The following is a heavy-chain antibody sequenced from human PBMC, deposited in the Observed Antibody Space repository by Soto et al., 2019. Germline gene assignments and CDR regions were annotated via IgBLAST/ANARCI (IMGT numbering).Heavy chain of an antibody. CDR3: ARSSGYYPTTFDY. CDR1: GYTFTGYY. CDR2: IIPIFGTA. D-gene: IGHD3-22*01. Sequence: ASVKVSCKASGYTFTGYYMHWVRQAPGQGLEWMGGIIPIFGTANYAQKFQGRVTITADKSTSTAYMELSSLRSEDTAVYYCARSSGYYPTTFDYWGQGTLVTVSS. J-gene: IGHJ4*02. V-gene: IGHV1-69*06.